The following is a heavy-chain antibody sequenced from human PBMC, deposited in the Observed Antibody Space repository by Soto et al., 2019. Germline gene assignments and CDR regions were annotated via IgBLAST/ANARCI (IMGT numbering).Heavy chain of an antibody. V-gene: IGHV4-59*08. CDR3: ARVSGSYYYGMDV. Sequence: SETLSLTCTVSGVSIRNNYWSWIRQPPGKGLEWVGYIYYTGTSKYNPSLKSRVTISVDSSKNQFSLKLDSVTAADTAVYYCARVSGSYYYGMDVWGQGTKVTVPS. D-gene: IGHD1-26*01. J-gene: IGHJ6*02. CDR1: GVSIRNNY. CDR2: IYYTGTS.